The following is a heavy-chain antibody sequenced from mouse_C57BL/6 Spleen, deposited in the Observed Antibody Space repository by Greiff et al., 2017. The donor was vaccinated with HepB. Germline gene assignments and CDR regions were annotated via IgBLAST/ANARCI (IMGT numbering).Heavy chain of an antibody. D-gene: IGHD2-12*01. CDR2: IYPGSGST. Sequence: VQLQQPGAELVKPGASVKMSCKASGYTFHSYWITWVKQRPGQGLEWIGDIYPGSGSTNYNEKFKSKATLTVDTSSSTAYMKRSSLTSADSAVYYWARRYDSGSHAAWFAHWGQGTLVTISA. CDR1: GYTFHSYW. V-gene: IGHV1-55*01. J-gene: IGHJ3*01. CDR3: ARRYDSGSHAAWFAH.